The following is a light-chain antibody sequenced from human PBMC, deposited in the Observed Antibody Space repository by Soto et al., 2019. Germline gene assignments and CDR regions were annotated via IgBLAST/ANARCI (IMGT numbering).Light chain of an antibody. V-gene: IGLV2-23*01. CDR1: SSDVGSYNL. Sequence: QSVLTQPASVSGSPGQSITISCTGTSSDVGSYNLVSWYQQHPGKAPKLMIYEGSKRPSGVSNRFSGSKSGRTASLTISGLQTEDEADYYCCSYAGDRTWVFGGGTQLTVL. J-gene: IGLJ3*02. CDR3: CSYAGDRTWV. CDR2: EGS.